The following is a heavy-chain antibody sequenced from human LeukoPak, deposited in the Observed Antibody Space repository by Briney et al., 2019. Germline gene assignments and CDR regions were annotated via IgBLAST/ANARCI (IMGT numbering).Heavy chain of an antibody. CDR2: ISATGSTI. CDR1: GFTFSSYG. J-gene: IGHJ6*04. CDR3: AELGITMIGGV. D-gene: IGHD3-10*02. V-gene: IGHV3-48*04. Sequence: GGTLRLSCAASGFTFSSYGMSWVRQAPGKGLEWVSAISATGSTIYYADSVKGRFTISRDNAKNSLYLQMNSLRAEDTAVYYCAELGITMIGGVWGKGTTVTISS.